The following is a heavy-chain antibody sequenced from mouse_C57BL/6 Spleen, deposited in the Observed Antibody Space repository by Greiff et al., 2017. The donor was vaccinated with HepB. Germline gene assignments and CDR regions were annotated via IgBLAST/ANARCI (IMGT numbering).Heavy chain of an antibody. CDR1: GYTFTSYW. V-gene: IGHV1-64*01. CDR2: IHPNSGST. Sequence: VQLQQPGAELVKPGASVKLSCKASGYTFTSYWMHWVKQRPGQGLEWIGMIHPNSGSTNYNEKFKSKATLTVDKSSSTAYMQLSSLTSEDSAVYYCAREGSYWYFDDWGTGTTVTVSS. CDR3: AREGSYWYFDD. J-gene: IGHJ1*03.